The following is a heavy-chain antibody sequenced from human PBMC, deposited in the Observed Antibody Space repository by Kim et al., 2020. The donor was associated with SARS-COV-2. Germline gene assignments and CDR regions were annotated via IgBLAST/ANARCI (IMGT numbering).Heavy chain of an antibody. D-gene: IGHD6-6*01. CDR2: ISFDGTNK. CDR1: GFTFSSHG. Sequence: GGSLRLSCAASGFTFSSHGMHWVRQAPGKGLEWVAVISFDGTNKYYDSVKGRFTISRDNSENTQYLQMNSMRVEDSAVYYCAKELSSSWAVYGLDVWGQG. CDR3: AKELSSSWAVYGLDV. J-gene: IGHJ6*02. V-gene: IGHV3-30*06.